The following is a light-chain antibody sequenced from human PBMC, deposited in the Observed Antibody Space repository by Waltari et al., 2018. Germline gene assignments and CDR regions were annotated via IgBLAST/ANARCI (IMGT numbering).Light chain of an antibody. CDR3: SSRDPTINAVV. CDR2: SPD. V-gene: IGLV3-19*01. J-gene: IGLJ2*01. Sequence: SSELTQDPAVSVALGQTVTITCQGDSLRTYPADRYQQRPGQAPILVLFSPDDRPSRIPDRFSGSSSRDTASLTITDTQAEDEAAYYCSSRDPTINAVVFGGGTKLTVL. CDR1: SLRTYP.